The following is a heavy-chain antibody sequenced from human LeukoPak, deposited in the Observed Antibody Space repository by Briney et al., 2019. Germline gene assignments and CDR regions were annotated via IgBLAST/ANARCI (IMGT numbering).Heavy chain of an antibody. D-gene: IGHD3-10*01. J-gene: IGHJ6*02. Sequence: GGSLRLSCAASGFTFSSYSMNWVRQAPGKGLEWVSSISSSSSYIYYADSVKGRFTISRDNAKNSLYLQMNSLRAKDTAVYYCARDMVRGVISPYYYYGMDVWGQGTTVTVSS. CDR1: GFTFSSYS. CDR3: ARDMVRGVISPYYYYGMDV. V-gene: IGHV3-21*01. CDR2: ISSSSSYI.